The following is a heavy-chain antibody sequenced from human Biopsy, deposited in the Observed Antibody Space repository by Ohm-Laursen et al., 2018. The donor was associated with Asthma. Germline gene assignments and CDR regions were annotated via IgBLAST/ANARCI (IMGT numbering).Heavy chain of an antibody. V-gene: IGHV3-30*03. Sequence: SLRLSCAASGFTFGDYWMSWVRQVPGKGLEWVGVISKDASTQDYADSVKGRFTMARDNSKNTLDLQMNSLREEDTAAYYCVRDGTDDAFDIWGQGTVVSVSS. CDR3: VRDGTDDAFDI. D-gene: IGHD1-1*01. CDR1: GFTFGDYW. CDR2: ISKDASTQ. J-gene: IGHJ3*02.